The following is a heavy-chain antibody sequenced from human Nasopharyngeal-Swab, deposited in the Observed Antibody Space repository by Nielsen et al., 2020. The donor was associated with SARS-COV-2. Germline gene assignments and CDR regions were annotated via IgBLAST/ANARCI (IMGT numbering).Heavy chain of an antibody. J-gene: IGHJ4*02. CDR2: ISAYNGNT. D-gene: IGHD3-10*01. Sequence: WVRQAPGQGLEWMGWISAYNGNTNDAQELQGRVTMTTDTSTGTAYMELRSLRSDDTAVYYCARAGDRFGELLFFDYWGQGNLVTVSS. V-gene: IGHV1-18*01. CDR3: ARAGDRFGELLFFDY.